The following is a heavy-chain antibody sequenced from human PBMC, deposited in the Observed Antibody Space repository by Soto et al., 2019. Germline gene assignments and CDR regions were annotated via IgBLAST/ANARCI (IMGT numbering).Heavy chain of an antibody. Sequence: QVQLQQWGAGLLKPSETLSLTCAVYGGSFSGYYWSWIRQPPGTGLEWIGEINHSGSTNYNPSLKRRVTISVDTSKNQSSLKLTSVTAADSAVYYGARDKITGLFDYWGQGTLVTVSS. CDR2: INHSGST. J-gene: IGHJ4*02. D-gene: IGHD2-8*02. CDR3: ARDKITGLFDY. V-gene: IGHV4-34*01. CDR1: GGSFSGYY.